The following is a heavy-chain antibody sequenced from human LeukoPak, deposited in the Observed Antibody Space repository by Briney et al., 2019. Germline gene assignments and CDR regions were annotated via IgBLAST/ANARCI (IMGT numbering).Heavy chain of an antibody. V-gene: IGHV1-2*02. CDR3: ARYFAETAEYYFDY. J-gene: IGHJ4*02. D-gene: IGHD3-9*01. CDR1: GYTFTGYY. Sequence: GASVKVSCKASGYTFTGYYMHWVRQAPGQGLEWMGWINPNSGGTNYAQKFQGRVTMARDTSISTAYMELSRLRSDDTAVYYCARYFAETAEYYFDYWGQGTLVTVSS. CDR2: INPNSGGT.